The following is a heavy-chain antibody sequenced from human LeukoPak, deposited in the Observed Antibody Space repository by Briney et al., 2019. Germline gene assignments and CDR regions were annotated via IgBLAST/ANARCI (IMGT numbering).Heavy chain of an antibody. J-gene: IGHJ4*02. CDR1: GYSFTSYW. Sequence: GESLKISCKGSGYSFTSYWIGWVRQMPGKGLEWMGIIYPGDSDTRYSPSFQGQVTISADKSISTAYLQWSSLKASDTAMYYCARFGRDYYDSSGYSLDYWGQGTLVTVSS. V-gene: IGHV5-51*01. CDR3: ARFGRDYYDSSGYSLDY. D-gene: IGHD3-22*01. CDR2: IYPGDSDT.